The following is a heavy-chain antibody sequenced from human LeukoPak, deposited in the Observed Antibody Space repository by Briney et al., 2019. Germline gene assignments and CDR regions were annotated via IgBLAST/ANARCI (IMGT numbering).Heavy chain of an antibody. J-gene: IGHJ4*02. D-gene: IGHD3-3*01. CDR1: GYTFTGYY. CDR2: INPNSGGT. V-gene: IGHV1-2*02. CDR3: ARTYYDFWNGYHFDY. Sequence: ASVKVSCKASGYTFTGYYMHWVRQAPGQGLEWMGWINPNSGGTNYAQKFQGRVTMTRDTSISTAYMELSRLRSDDTAVYYCARTYYDFWNGYHFDYWGQGTLVTVSS.